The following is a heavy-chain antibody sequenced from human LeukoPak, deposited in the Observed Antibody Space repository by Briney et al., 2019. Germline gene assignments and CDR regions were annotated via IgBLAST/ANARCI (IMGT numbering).Heavy chain of an antibody. D-gene: IGHD4-4*01. Sequence: SQTLSLTCTVSGGSISSGGYYWSWIRQHPGKGLEWIGYIYYSGSTYYNPSLKSRVTISVDTSKNQFSLKLSSVTAADTAVYYCAREPTTRGYSKDYYYYGMDVWGQGTTVTVSS. J-gene: IGHJ6*02. CDR1: GGSISSGGYY. CDR3: AREPTTRGYSKDYYYYGMDV. V-gene: IGHV4-31*03. CDR2: IYYSGST.